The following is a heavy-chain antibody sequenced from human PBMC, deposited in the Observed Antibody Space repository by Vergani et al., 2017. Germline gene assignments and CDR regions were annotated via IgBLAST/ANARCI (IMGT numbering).Heavy chain of an antibody. D-gene: IGHD6-13*01. J-gene: IGHJ4*02. CDR1: GGSVSSGSYY. CDR2: IYYSGST. V-gene: IGHV4-61*01. CDR3: ARGSWGIAAACFDY. Sequence: QVQLQESGPGLVKPSETLSLTCTVSGGSVSSGSYYWSWIRQPPGKGLEWIGNIYYSGSTNYTPSLKSRVTISVDTAKNQFSLKLSSVTAADTAVYYCARGSWGIAAACFDYWGQGTLVTVSS.